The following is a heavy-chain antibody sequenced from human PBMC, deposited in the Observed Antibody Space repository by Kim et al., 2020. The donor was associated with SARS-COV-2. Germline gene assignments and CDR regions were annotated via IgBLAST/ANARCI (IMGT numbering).Heavy chain of an antibody. CDR2: IWYDGTNK. J-gene: IGHJ4*02. V-gene: IGHV3-33*01. CDR1: GFTFSSRG. D-gene: IGHD6-13*01. Sequence: GGSLRLSCAVYGFTFSSRGMHWVRQAPGKGLEWVAVIWYDGTNKYYADSVKGRFTISRDNSKNTLYLQMNSLRAEDTAIYYCATVFGPYSSTWYSIDYWGQGTLVTVSS. CDR3: ATVFGPYSSTWYSIDY.